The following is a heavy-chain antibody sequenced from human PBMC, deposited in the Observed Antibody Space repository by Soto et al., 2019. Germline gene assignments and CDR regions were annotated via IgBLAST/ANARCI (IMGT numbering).Heavy chain of an antibody. J-gene: IGHJ3*02. D-gene: IGHD4-17*01. Sequence: GGSLRRSCAASGFTFSSYSMNWVRQAPGKGLEWVSSISSSSSYIYYADSVKGRFTISRDNAKNSLYLQMNSLRAEDTAVYYCARARSYGDYVDAFDIWGQGTMVTVSS. CDR3: ARARSYGDYVDAFDI. V-gene: IGHV3-21*01. CDR1: GFTFSSYS. CDR2: ISSSSSYI.